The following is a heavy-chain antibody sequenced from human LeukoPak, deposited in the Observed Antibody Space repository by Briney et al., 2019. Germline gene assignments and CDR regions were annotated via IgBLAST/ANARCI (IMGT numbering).Heavy chain of an antibody. CDR1: GFTFADYA. V-gene: IGHV3-49*04. CDR3: TRDLSGYAKPIDN. D-gene: IGHD5-12*01. CDR2: IRSKTYGGTT. J-gene: IGHJ4*02. Sequence: TGGSLRLSCTASGFTFADYAMSWVRQAPGKGLEWVGSIRSKTYGGTTEYAASVKGRFIISRDDSKSIAHLQMNSLKTEGTAMYYCTRDLSGYAKPIDNWGQGTLVIVSS.